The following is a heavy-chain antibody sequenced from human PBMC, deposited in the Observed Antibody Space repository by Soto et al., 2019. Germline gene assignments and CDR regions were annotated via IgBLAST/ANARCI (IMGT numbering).Heavy chain of an antibody. CDR2: IYHGGSS. J-gene: IGHJ6*02. D-gene: IGHD2-2*01. Sequence: QLQLQESGSGLVKPSQTLSLTCTVSGGSIISGGHAWTWIRQPLGKGLEWIGYIYHGGSSYHKPSLKSRVTMSVNKSQNQFSLELSSVTAAVSAVDYCARYCSGTSRGGAMDVWGQGTTVTVSS. V-gene: IGHV4-30-2*01. CDR3: ARYCSGTSRGGAMDV. CDR1: GGSIISGGHA.